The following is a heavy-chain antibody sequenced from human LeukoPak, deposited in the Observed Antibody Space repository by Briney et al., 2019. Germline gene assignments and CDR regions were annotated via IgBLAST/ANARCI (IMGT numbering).Heavy chain of an antibody. Sequence: ASVKVSCKASGYTFTGYFMHWVRQAPGQRLDWMGWINPNTGGTKYAQKFQGRVTMTRDTSIGTAYMELSTVTSDDTAVYFCARVHATGYFSLDLGYWGQGTLVTVSS. D-gene: IGHD3-9*01. CDR1: GYTFTGYF. V-gene: IGHV1-2*02. CDR2: INPNTGGT. J-gene: IGHJ4*02. CDR3: ARVHATGYFSLDLGY.